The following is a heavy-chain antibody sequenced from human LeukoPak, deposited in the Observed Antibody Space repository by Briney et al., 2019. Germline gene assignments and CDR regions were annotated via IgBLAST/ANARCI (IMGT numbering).Heavy chain of an antibody. CDR3: ARVAAAGMI. CDR2: INHSGNT. V-gene: IGHV4-34*01. CDR1: GFTFSSYW. Sequence: GSLRLSCAASGFTFSSYWMSWVRQAPGKGLEWIGEINHSGNTNYNPSLKSRLTISVDTSKNQFSLKLSSVTAADTAVYYCARVAAAGMIWGRGTLVTVSS. J-gene: IGHJ4*02. D-gene: IGHD6-13*01.